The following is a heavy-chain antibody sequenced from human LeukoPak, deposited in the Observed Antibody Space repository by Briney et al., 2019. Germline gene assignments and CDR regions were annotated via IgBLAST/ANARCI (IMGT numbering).Heavy chain of an antibody. Sequence: GGSLRLSCEASGLSFTNYAMMWVRQAPGKGLQWISTLTGYGGAYYADSGEGRFIISRDISKNTMFPQMYSLRAEDTAVYYCAKGAAAGKVDWFDPWGQGTLVTVSS. CDR2: LTGYGGA. J-gene: IGHJ5*02. CDR1: GLSFTNYA. CDR3: AKGAAAGKVDWFDP. D-gene: IGHD6-13*01. V-gene: IGHV3-23*01.